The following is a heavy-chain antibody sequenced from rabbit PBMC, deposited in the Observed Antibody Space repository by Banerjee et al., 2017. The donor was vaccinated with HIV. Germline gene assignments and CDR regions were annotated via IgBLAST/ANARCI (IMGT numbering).Heavy chain of an antibody. Sequence: QEQLVESRGGLVKPEGSLTLTCTASGFTFSSNYWMSWVRQAPGKGLEWIACIDTGSRGYTWYASWAKGRFTISKTSSTTVTLQMTSLTAADTATYFCARSNTYYGMDLWGPGTLVTVS. CDR1: GFTFSSNYW. CDR2: IDTGSRGYT. CDR3: ARSNTYYGMDL. V-gene: IGHV1S45*01. J-gene: IGHJ6*01.